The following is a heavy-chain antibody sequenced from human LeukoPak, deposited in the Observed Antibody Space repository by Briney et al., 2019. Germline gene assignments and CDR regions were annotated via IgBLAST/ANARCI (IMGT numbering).Heavy chain of an antibody. V-gene: IGHV3-21*01. CDR2: ISSSSSYI. Sequence: GGSLRLSCAASGFTFSSYSMNWVRQAPGKGLEWVSSISSSSSYIYYADSVKGRFTISRDNAKNSLYLQMNSLRAEDTAVYYCRSYGSGRRLGYGMDVWGQGTTVTVSS. CDR3: RSYGSGRRLGYGMDV. CDR1: GFTFSSYS. D-gene: IGHD3-10*01. J-gene: IGHJ6*02.